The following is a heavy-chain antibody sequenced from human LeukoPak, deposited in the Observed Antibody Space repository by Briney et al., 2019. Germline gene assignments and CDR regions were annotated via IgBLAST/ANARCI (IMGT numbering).Heavy chain of an antibody. CDR3: ARTGPQWLGYYYYYMDV. J-gene: IGHJ6*03. V-gene: IGHV1-18*01. CDR1: GYTFTSYG. CDR2: ISAYNGNT. Sequence: ASVKVSCKASGYTFTSYGISWVRQAPGQGLEWMGWISAYNGNTNYAQKLQGRVTMTTDTSTSTAYMELRSPRSDDTAVYYCARTGPQWLGYYYYYMDVWGKGTTVTVSS. D-gene: IGHD6-19*01.